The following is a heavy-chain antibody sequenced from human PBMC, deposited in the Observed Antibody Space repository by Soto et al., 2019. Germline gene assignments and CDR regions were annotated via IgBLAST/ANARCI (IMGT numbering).Heavy chain of an antibody. Sequence: GASVKASCEASGYTITSSGISWLRQAPGQGLEWMGWISAYNGNTNYAQKLQGRVTMTTDTSTSTAYMELRSLRSDDTAVYYCARGGVRITMIVVEAPAYYYFDTDALRHGT. V-gene: IGHV1-18*01. CDR2: ISAYNGNT. D-gene: IGHD3-22*01. CDR1: GYTITSSG. CDR3: ARGGVRITMIVVEAPAYYYFDTDA. J-gene: IGHJ6*02.